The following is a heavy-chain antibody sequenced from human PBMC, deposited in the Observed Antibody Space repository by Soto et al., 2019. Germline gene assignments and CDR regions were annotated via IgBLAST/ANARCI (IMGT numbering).Heavy chain of an antibody. CDR2: IYPSNSET. V-gene: IGHV5-51*01. D-gene: IGHD3-22*01. CDR3: ARQAYHYDTYSIGY. J-gene: IGHJ4*02. CDR1: GYTFTSYW. Sequence: GESLKISCKASGYTFTSYWIGWVRQMPGKGLEWMGIIYPSNSETRFSPSFQGQVTLSADKSIFTAYLQWSSLKASDAAIYYCARQAYHYDTYSIGYWGQGTLVTGST.